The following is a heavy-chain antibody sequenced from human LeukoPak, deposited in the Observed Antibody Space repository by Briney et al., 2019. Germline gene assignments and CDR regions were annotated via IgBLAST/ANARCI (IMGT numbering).Heavy chain of an antibody. CDR1: GFALSSYW. CDR3: ARVDVIVPAAMVDF. Sequence: GGSLRLSCAVSGFALSSYWMHWVRLAPGKGLVWVSRINPDGSGTNYADSVKGRFTISRDNAKNTLYLQMNSLRPEDTGVYYCARVDVIVPAAMVDFWGQGTLVTVSS. J-gene: IGHJ4*02. CDR2: INPDGSGT. V-gene: IGHV3-74*01. D-gene: IGHD2-2*01.